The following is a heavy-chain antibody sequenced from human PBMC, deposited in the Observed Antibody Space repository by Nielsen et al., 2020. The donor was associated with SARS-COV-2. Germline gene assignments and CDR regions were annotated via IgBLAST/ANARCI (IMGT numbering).Heavy chain of an antibody. CDR3: ARAYCGGDCYSDWFDP. Sequence: SETLSLTCIVSGGSVSSGSHYWSWIRQPPGKGLEWIGYMYYSGSTNYNPSLKSRVTISIDTSKNQFSLRLRSVTAADTAVYYCARAYCGGDCYSDWFDPWGQGTLVTVSS. J-gene: IGHJ5*02. CDR2: MYYSGST. D-gene: IGHD2-21*02. CDR1: GGSVSSGSHY. V-gene: IGHV4-61*01.